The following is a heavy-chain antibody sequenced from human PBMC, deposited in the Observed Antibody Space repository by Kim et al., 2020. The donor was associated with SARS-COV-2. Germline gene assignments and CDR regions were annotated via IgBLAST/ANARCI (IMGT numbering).Heavy chain of an antibody. CDR3: ARGTYRDGYNQAPFDY. V-gene: IGHV3-30*04. Sequence: GGSLRLSCAASGFTFSSYAMHWVRQAQGKGLEWVSVISSDGSNKYYADSVKGRFTISRDNSKNTLYLQMNSLRAEDTAVSYCARGTYRDGYNQAPFDYWGQGTLVTVSS. D-gene: IGHD5-12*01. CDR2: ISSDGSNK. CDR1: GFTFSSYA. J-gene: IGHJ4*02.